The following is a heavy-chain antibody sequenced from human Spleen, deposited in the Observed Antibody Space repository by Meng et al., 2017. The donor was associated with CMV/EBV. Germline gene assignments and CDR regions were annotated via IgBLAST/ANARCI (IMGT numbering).Heavy chain of an antibody. D-gene: IGHD4-17*01. V-gene: IGHV4-34*01. CDR2: INHSGST. CDR3: ARGASDYGDYVVRY. CDR1: GESFSGYY. Sequence: AVYGESFSGYYWSWIRQPPGKGLEWIGEINHSGSTNYNPSLKSRVTISVDTSKNQFSLKLSSVTAADTAVYYCARGASDYGDYVVRYWGQGTLVTVSS. J-gene: IGHJ4*02.